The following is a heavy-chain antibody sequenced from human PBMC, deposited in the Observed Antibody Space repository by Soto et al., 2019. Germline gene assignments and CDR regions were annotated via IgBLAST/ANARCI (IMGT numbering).Heavy chain of an antibody. CDR3: AKDSSNIPYYYMDV. CDR1: GFTFDDYA. Sequence: GGSLRLSCAASGFTFDDYAMHWVRQAPGKGLGWVSGISWNSGSIGYADSVKGRFTISRDNAKNSLYLQMNSLRAEDTALYYCAKDSSNIPYYYMDVWGKGTTVTVSS. J-gene: IGHJ6*03. CDR2: ISWNSGSI. V-gene: IGHV3-9*01. D-gene: IGHD2-21*01.